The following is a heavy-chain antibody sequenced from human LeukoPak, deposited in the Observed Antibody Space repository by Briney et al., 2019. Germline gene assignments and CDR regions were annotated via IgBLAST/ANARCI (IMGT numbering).Heavy chain of an antibody. D-gene: IGHD2-2*01. CDR3: ARDHPHCSSTSCFFDY. CDR2: IIPIFGTA. J-gene: IGHJ4*02. Sequence: SVTVSCKASGGTFSSYAISWVRQAPGQGLEWMGGIIPIFGTANYAQKFQGRVTITADESTSTAYMELSSLRSEDMAVYYCARDHPHCSSTSCFFDYWGQGTLVTVSS. CDR1: GGTFSSYA. V-gene: IGHV1-69*13.